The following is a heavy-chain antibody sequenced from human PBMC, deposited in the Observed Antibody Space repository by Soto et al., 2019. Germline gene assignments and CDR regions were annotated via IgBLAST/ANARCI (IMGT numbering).Heavy chain of an antibody. V-gene: IGHV3-30-3*01. Sequence: QVQLVESGGGVVQPGRSLRLSCAASGFTFSSYAMHWVRQAPGKGLEWVAVISYDGSNKYYADSVKGRFTISRDNSKNTLYLQMNSLRAEDTAVYYCARIYCSGGSCKYYYYYGMDVW. J-gene: IGHJ6*01. CDR2: ISYDGSNK. CDR1: GFTFSSYA. D-gene: IGHD2-15*01. CDR3: ARIYCSGGSCKYYYYYGMDV.